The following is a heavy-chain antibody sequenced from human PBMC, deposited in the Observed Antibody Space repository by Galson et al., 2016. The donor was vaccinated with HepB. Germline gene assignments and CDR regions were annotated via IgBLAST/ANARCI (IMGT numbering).Heavy chain of an antibody. CDR2: TYFRSKWYS. CDR3: VEGFSLRN. CDR1: GDSVSRNTAA. V-gene: IGHV6-1*01. J-gene: IGHJ4*02. Sequence: AISGDSVSRNTAAWNWIRQSPSRGLEWLGRTYFRSKWYSDYGVAVNGRITISPDTAKNQFSLHLTSVTPDDTGIYYCVEGFSLRNWGQGTLVTVSS.